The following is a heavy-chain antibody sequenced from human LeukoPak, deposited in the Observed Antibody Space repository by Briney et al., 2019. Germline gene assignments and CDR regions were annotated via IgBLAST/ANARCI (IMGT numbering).Heavy chain of an antibody. V-gene: IGHV1-18*01. D-gene: IGHD3-22*01. CDR3: ARRTLSGYYLEYDY. CDR1: GYTFTSYG. Sequence: APVKVSCKASGYTFTSYGISWVRQAPGQGLEWMGWISAYNGNTNYAQKLQGRATMTTDTSTSTAYMELRSLRSDDTAVYYCARRTLSGYYLEYDYWGQGTLVTVSS. CDR2: ISAYNGNT. J-gene: IGHJ4*02.